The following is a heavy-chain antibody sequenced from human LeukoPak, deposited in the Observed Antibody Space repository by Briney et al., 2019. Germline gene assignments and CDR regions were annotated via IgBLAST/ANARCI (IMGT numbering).Heavy chain of an antibody. CDR2: IYHSGST. Sequence: PSQTLSLTCAVSGGSISSGGYSWSWIRQPPGKGLEWIGYIYHSGSTYYNPSLKSRVTISVGRSKNQFSLKLSSVTAADTAVYYCARSYANTALVDYWGQGTLVTVSS. CDR1: GGSISSGGYS. J-gene: IGHJ4*02. V-gene: IGHV4-30-2*01. D-gene: IGHD3-16*01. CDR3: ARSYANTALVDY.